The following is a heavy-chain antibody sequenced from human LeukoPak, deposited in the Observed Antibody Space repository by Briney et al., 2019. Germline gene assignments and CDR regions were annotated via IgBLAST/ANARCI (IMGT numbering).Heavy chain of an antibody. D-gene: IGHD6-13*01. Sequence: ASVKVSCKASGYTFTSYAMHWVRQAPGQRLEWMGWINAGNGNTKYSQKFQGRVTITRDTSASTAYMELSSLRSEDTAVHYCARRIAAAGDNWFDPWGQGTLVTVSS. CDR1: GYTFTSYA. CDR2: INAGNGNT. V-gene: IGHV1-3*01. CDR3: ARRIAAAGDNWFDP. J-gene: IGHJ5*02.